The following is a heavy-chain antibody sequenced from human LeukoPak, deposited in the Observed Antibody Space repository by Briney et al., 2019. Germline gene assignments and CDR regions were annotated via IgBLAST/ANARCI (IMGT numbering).Heavy chain of an antibody. CDR1: GFTFSDYY. D-gene: IGHD3-9*01. CDR3: ARSREYYDILTGYKHYYYYYGMDV. Sequence: GGSLRLSCAASGFTFSDYYMTWIRQAPGKGLEWVSYISSSSNNIHYANSVRGRFTISRDNAKNSVYLQMNSLRAEDTAVYYCARSREYYDILTGYKHYYYYYGMDVWGQGTTVTVSS. CDR2: ISSSSNNI. J-gene: IGHJ6*02. V-gene: IGHV3-11*01.